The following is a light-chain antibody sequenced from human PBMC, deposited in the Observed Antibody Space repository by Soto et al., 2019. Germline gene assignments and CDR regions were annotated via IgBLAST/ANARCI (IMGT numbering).Light chain of an antibody. J-gene: IGLJ2*01. Sequence: QTVVTQEPSFSVSPGGTVTLTCGLSSGSVSTSHYPSWYQQTPGQAPRTLIYSTNTRSSGVPDRLSGSILGNKAALTITGARADESDYYCVLYMGSGILVFGGGTKLTVL. CDR3: VLYMGSGILV. CDR2: STN. V-gene: IGLV8-61*01. CDR1: SGSVSTSHY.